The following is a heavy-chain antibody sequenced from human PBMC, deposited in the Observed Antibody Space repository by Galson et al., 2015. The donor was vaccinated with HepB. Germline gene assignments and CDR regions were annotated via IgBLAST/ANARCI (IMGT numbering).Heavy chain of an antibody. CDR2: IRSKAYGGTT. V-gene: IGHV3-49*03. J-gene: IGHJ1*01. Sequence: SLRLSCAASGFTFGDYAMSWFCQAPGKGLEWVGFIRSKAYGGTTEYAASVKGRFTISRDDSKSIAYLQMNSLKTEDTAVYYCARGTGTAKWEYFQHWGQGTLVTVSS. CDR1: GFTFGDYA. CDR3: ARGTGTAKWEYFQH. D-gene: IGHD1-1*01.